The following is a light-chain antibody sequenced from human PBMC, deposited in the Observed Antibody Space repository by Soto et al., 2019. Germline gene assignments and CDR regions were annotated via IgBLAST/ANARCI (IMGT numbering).Light chain of an antibody. Sequence: EIVMTQSPATLSVSPGERATISCGASQTVSSNLAWYQQKPGQAPRLLIYGASTRATGIPARFSGSGSGTEFTLTISSLQSEDLAVYYCQQYNNWPRTFGQGTKVDIK. CDR2: GAS. J-gene: IGKJ1*01. CDR3: QQYNNWPRT. V-gene: IGKV3-15*01. CDR1: QTVSSN.